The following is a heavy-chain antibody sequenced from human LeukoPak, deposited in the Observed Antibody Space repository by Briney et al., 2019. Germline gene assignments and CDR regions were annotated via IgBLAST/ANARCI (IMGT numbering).Heavy chain of an antibody. Sequence: GGSLRLSCAASGFTFSSYSMNWVRQAPGKGLEWVSSISSSSSYIYYADSVKGRFTISRDNAKNSLYLQMNSLRAEDTAVYYCARDPIENVWGSYRSDAFDIWGQGTMVTVSS. V-gene: IGHV3-21*01. CDR3: ARDPIENVWGSYRSDAFDI. CDR1: GFTFSSYS. D-gene: IGHD3-16*02. J-gene: IGHJ3*02. CDR2: ISSSSSYI.